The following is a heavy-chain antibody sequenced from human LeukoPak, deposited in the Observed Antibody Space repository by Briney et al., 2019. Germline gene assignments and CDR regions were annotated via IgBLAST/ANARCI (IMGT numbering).Heavy chain of an antibody. CDR3: ARNWGSSGSLTIDY. D-gene: IGHD1-26*01. CDR1: GYTFTSYD. Sequence: ASVKVSCKASGYTFTSYDINWVRQAPGQGLEWMGWMNPNSGNTGYAQKFQGRVTMTRNTSISTAYMELSSLRSEDTAVYYCARNWGSSGSLTIDYWGQGTLVTVSS. J-gene: IGHJ4*02. CDR2: MNPNSGNT. V-gene: IGHV1-8*01.